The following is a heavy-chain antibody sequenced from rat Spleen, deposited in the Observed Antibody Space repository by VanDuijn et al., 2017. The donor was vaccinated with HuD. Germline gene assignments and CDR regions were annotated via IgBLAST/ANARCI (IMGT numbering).Heavy chain of an antibody. CDR2: ISYEGNTA. V-gene: IGHV5-22*01. D-gene: IGHD1-2*01. CDR3: ARQPVYYYSSYID. CDR1: GFTFSDYN. J-gene: IGHJ2*01. Sequence: EVQLVESGGGLVQPGRSLKLSCAASGFTFSDYNMAWVRQAPKKGLEWVATISYEGNTAFYGDSMKGRFTISRDNAKSTLYLQISSLRSEDTATYYCARQPVYYYSSYIDWGQGVMVTVSS.